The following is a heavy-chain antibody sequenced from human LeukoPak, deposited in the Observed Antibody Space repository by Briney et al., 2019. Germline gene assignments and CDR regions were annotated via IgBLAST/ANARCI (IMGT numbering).Heavy chain of an antibody. Sequence: PSQTLSLTCTVSGGSISSGGYYWSWIRQHPGKGLEWIGYIYYSGSTYYNPSLKSRVTISVDTSKNQFSLKLSSVTAADTAVYYCARTESYDFWSGYEYYFDYWGQGTLVTVSS. V-gene: IGHV4-31*03. CDR3: ARTESYDFWSGYEYYFDY. CDR2: IYYSGST. CDR1: GGSISSGGYY. D-gene: IGHD3-3*01. J-gene: IGHJ4*02.